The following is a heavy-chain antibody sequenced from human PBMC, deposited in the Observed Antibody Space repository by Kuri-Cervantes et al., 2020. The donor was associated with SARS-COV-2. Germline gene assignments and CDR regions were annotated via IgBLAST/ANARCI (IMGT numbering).Heavy chain of an antibody. V-gene: IGHV4-34*01. J-gene: IGHJ6*02. CDR1: GGSLSGYY. D-gene: IGHD5-24*01. CDR3: ARDGWATGYYYGMDV. Sequence: SETLSLTCAVYGGSLSGYYWAWIRQPPGKGLEWIGEINHSGSTNYNPSLKSRVTISVDTFKNQFSLKLSSVTAADTAVYYCARDGWATGYYYGMDVWGQGTTVTVSS. CDR2: INHSGST.